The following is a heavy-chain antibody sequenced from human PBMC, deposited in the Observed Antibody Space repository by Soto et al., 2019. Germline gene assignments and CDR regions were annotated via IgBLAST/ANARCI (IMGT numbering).Heavy chain of an antibody. CDR1: GGSISNYY. D-gene: IGHD6-13*01. J-gene: IGHJ5*01. CDR3: ARQTTYSSSWYDY. Sequence: SETLSLTCTVSGGSISNYYWTWIRQPAGKGLEWIGRIYTSGSTNYNPSLKSRLTMSVDTSKNQFSLKLTSVTAADTALYYCARQTTYSSSWYDYSGQGTLVTVSS. CDR2: IYTSGST. V-gene: IGHV4-4*07.